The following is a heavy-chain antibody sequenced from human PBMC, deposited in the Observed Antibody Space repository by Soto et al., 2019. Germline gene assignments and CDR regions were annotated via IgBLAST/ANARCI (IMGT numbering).Heavy chain of an antibody. CDR1: GYTFTNYW. CDR2: VFPRDFEV. D-gene: IGHD1-26*01. CDR3: GRIVSLLEPIES. V-gene: IGHV5-51*01. J-gene: IGHJ5*01. Sequence: GESLKISCQTSGYTFTNYWIGWVRQMPGGGLDWLGFVFPRDFEVRYNPSFEGQVTISAERSTATAFLQWLTFEASASASYYYGRIVSLLEPIESCGQGIPVTVSS.